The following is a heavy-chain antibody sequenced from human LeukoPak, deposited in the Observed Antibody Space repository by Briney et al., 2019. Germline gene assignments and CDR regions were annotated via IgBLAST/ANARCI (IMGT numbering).Heavy chain of an antibody. J-gene: IGHJ4*02. CDR3: AREPGAVTIGV. CDR1: GGSISDYY. V-gene: IGHV4-59*01. CDR2: VHYTGNT. D-gene: IGHD4-17*01. Sequence: SETLSLTCIASGGSISDYYWSWIRQAPGKGLEWIGYVHYTGNTNSNPSLKSRVTMSVDTSKNHFSLKLSSVTAADTAVYYCAREPGAVTIGVWGQGTLVTVSS.